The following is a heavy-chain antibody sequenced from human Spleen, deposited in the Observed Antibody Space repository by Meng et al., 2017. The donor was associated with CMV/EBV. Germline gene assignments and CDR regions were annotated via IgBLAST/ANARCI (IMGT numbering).Heavy chain of an antibody. Sequence: SVKVSCKASGGTFNTYTINWVRQAPGQGLEWMARIIPELNVPSYAQKFQDRVTMIADRSTGTAYMELSSLGSEDTAVYYCARGDEKGPDAHYALDLWGQGTSVTVSS. D-gene: IGHD3-16*01. CDR3: ARGDEKGPDAHYALDL. CDR2: IIPELNVP. CDR1: GGTFNTYT. V-gene: IGHV1-69*02. J-gene: IGHJ6*02.